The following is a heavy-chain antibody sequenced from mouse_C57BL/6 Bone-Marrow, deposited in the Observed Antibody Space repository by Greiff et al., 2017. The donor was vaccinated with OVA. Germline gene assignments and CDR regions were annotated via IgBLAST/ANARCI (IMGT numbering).Heavy chain of an antibody. CDR3: ARGYGSGYCAMDY. D-gene: IGHD1-1*01. J-gene: IGHJ4*01. CDR1: GYTFTDYY. CDR2: IYPGSGNT. V-gene: IGHV1-76*01. Sequence: QVQLQQSGAELVRPGASVKLSCKASGYTFTDYYINWVKQRPGQGLEWIARIYPGSGNTYYNEKFKGKATLTAEKSSSTAYMQLSSLTSEDSAVYFCARGYGSGYCAMDYWGQGTSVTVSS.